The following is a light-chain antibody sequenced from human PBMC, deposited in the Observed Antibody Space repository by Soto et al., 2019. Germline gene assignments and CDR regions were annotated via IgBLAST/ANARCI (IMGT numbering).Light chain of an antibody. J-gene: IGKJ2*01. Sequence: DIQMTQSPSSLSASVGDRVTITCQASQDIQNYINWYQHTPGKAPKLLIFDASNLQPGVASRFSGRASGTNFFLAISRLPPEDFATYLCQQHRDFPSAFGQGTKVDIK. CDR2: DAS. V-gene: IGKV1-33*01. CDR1: QDIQNY. CDR3: QQHRDFPSA.